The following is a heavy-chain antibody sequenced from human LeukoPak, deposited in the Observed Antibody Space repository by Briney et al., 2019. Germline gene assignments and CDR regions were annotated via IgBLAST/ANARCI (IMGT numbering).Heavy chain of an antibody. CDR3: ARDLNYMDV. CDR1: GLTVSSNY. J-gene: IGHJ6*03. CDR2: IYSGGST. V-gene: IGHV3-66*02. Sequence: PGGSLRLSCAVSGLTVSSNYMSWVRQAPGKGLEWVSIIYSGGSTYYIDSVTGRFTISRDSSRNTLYLQMNSLRAEDTAVYYCARDLNYMDVWGKGTTVTVAS.